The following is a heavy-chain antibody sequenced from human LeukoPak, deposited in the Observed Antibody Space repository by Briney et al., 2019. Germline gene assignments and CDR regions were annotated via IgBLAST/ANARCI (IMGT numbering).Heavy chain of an antibody. V-gene: IGHV4-34*01. CDR1: GGSFSGYY. J-gene: IGHJ5*02. Sequence: PSETLSLTCAVYGGSFSGYYWSWIRQPPGKGLEWIGEINHSGSTNYNPSLKSRVTISVDTSKNQFSLKLSSVTAADTAVYYCARTRGHSSSSNNWFDPWGQGTLVTVSS. CDR2: INHSGST. D-gene: IGHD6-6*01. CDR3: ARTRGHSSSSNNWFDP.